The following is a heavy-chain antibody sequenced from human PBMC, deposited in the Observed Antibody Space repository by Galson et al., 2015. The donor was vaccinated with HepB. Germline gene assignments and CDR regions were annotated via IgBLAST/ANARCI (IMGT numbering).Heavy chain of an antibody. CDR1: GGTFTSYY. CDR2: INPSGGST. V-gene: IGHV1-46*01. Sequence: SVKVSCKASGGTFTSYYMHWVRQAPGQGLEWMGIINPSGGSTSYAQKFQGRVTMTRDTSTSTVYMELSSLRSEDTAVYYWARDSHCSSTSCYSFSVWGQGTTVTVSS. D-gene: IGHD2-2*01. CDR3: ARDSHCSSTSCYSFSV. J-gene: IGHJ6*02.